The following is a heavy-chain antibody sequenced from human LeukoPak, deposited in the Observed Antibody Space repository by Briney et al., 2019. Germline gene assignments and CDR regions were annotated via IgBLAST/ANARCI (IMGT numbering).Heavy chain of an antibody. J-gene: IGHJ4*02. CDR3: ARVRGYSGYDYPGDRSSWGRFDY. V-gene: IGHV3-7*01. Sequence: RGSLRLSCAASEFTFSTYWMSWVRQAPGKGLEWVANIKQDGSEKYYMDSVKGRFTISRDTAKNSLYLQMNSLRAEDTAVYYCARVRGYSGYDYPGDRSSWGRFDYWGQGTLVTVSS. CDR1: EFTFSTYW. D-gene: IGHD5-12*01. CDR2: IKQDGSEK.